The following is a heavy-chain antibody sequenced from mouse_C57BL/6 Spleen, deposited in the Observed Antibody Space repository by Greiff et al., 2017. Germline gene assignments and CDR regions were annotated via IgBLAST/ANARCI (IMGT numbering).Heavy chain of an antibody. J-gene: IGHJ4*01. Sequence: EVPLQESGGGLVQPTGSLKLSCAASGFSFNTYAMNWVRQAPGKGLEWVARIRSKSNNYATYYADSVKDRFTISRDDSESMLYLQMNNLKTEDTAMYYCVRHSLKDYAMGYWGQGTSVTVSS. D-gene: IGHD1-3*01. CDR3: VRHSLKDYAMGY. CDR2: IRSKSNNYAT. CDR1: GFSFNTYA. V-gene: IGHV10-1*01.